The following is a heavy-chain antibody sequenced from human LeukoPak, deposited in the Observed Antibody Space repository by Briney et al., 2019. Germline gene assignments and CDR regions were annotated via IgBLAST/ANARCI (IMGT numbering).Heavy chain of an antibody. D-gene: IGHD3-3*01. J-gene: IGHJ4*02. V-gene: IGHV3-7*01. CDR2: IKHDGSEK. Sequence: GGSLRLSCAASGFIFTNYFMSWVRQAPGKGLEWVASIKHDGSEKYYVDSVRGRFTISRDNTMNSLYLQMSSLRAEDTAVYYCAKKRSRITIFGVVNYFDYWGQGTLVTVSS. CDR3: AKKRSRITIFGVVNYFDY. CDR1: GFIFTNYF.